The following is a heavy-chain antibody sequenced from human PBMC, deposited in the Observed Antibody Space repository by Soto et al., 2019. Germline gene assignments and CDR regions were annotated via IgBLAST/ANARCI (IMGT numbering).Heavy chain of an antibody. CDR2: ISVSGTDT. D-gene: IGHD2-15*01. Sequence: GGSLRLSCVASGFTFTDYYMNWIRQTPGKGLEWLSYISVSGTDTNYADSVRGRFTIYRDNAKRSIYLQMNSLRVEDTAVYYCAFPSRLPNYWGQGTLVTVSS. CDR1: GFTFTDYY. V-gene: IGHV3-11*03. CDR3: AFPSRLPNY. J-gene: IGHJ4*02.